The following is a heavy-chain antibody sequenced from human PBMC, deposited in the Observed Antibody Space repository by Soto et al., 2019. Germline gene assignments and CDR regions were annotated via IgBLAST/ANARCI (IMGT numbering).Heavy chain of an antibody. J-gene: IGHJ4*02. Sequence: SETLSLTCTVSDGSISSHYWTWIRQPAGKGLEWIGRIYISGSTNYNPSLESRVTMSVDTAKNQFSLKLNSVTAADTALYYCASARLDYRDYYFDYWGQGALVTVSS. CDR3: ASARLDYRDYYFDY. CDR1: DGSISSHY. D-gene: IGHD4-17*01. V-gene: IGHV4-4*07. CDR2: IYISGST.